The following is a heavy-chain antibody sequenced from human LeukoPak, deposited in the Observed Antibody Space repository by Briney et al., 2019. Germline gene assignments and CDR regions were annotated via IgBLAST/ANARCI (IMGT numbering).Heavy chain of an antibody. Sequence: GGSMRLSCAASGFTFSNYGTQWVRQAPGKGLEWVAVIWYDGSNKYYADSVKGRFTISRDNSKNTLYLQMNSLRGEDTALYYCAKDGGMSFDYWGHGTLVTVSS. D-gene: IGHD2-15*01. CDR2: IWYDGSNK. CDR1: GFTFSNYG. V-gene: IGHV3-33*06. CDR3: AKDGGMSFDY. J-gene: IGHJ4*01.